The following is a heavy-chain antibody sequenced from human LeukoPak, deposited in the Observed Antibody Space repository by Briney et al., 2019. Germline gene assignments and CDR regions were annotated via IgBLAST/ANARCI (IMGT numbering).Heavy chain of an antibody. J-gene: IGHJ4*02. CDR3: ARDQLAYSGYDTLFDY. CDR1: GFTFNSYA. Sequence: GGSLRLSCAASGFTFNSYAIHWVRQAPGKGLEWVAVISYDGSNRYYADSVKGRFTISRDNSKNTLYLQLNSLRPEDTAVYYCARDQLAYSGYDTLFDYWGQGTLVTVSS. CDR2: ISYDGSNR. V-gene: IGHV3-30*04. D-gene: IGHD5-12*01.